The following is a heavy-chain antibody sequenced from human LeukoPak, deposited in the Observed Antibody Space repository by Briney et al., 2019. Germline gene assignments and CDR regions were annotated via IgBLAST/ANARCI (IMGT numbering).Heavy chain of an antibody. CDR3: ASQAAGILYYFDY. CDR1: GFTFDDYA. Sequence: PGGSLRLSCAASGFTFDDYAMHWVRQAPGKGLEWVSGISWNSGSIGYADSVKGRFTISRDNAKNTLYLQMNSLRAEDTAVYYCASQAAGILYYFDYWGQGTLVTVSS. D-gene: IGHD6-13*01. J-gene: IGHJ4*02. CDR2: ISWNSGSI. V-gene: IGHV3-9*01.